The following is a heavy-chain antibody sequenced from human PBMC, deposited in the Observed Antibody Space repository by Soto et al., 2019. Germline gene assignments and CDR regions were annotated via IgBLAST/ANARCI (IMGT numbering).Heavy chain of an antibody. J-gene: IGHJ4*02. CDR2: IYYSGST. CDR3: ARGFDYYGSGYAFDY. V-gene: IGHV4-59*01. Sequence: SETLSLTCTVSGCSISSYYWGWIRQPPGKGLEWIGYIYYSGSTNYNPSLKSRVTISVDTSKNQFSLKLSSVTAADTAVYYCARGFDYYGSGYAFDYWGQGTLVTVSS. CDR1: GCSISSYY. D-gene: IGHD3-10*01.